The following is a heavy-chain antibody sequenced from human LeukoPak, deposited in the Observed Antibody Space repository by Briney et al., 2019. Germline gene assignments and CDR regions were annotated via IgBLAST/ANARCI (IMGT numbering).Heavy chain of an antibody. CDR1: GGFISKVL. CDR2: LSYSRSH. D-gene: IGHD3-10*01. V-gene: IGHV4-59*01. J-gene: IGHJ4*02. CDR3: AKFVDSYYGSGSKFEY. Sequence: SETLSLPCSVSGGFISKVLWRWLRQPPGKALEWCGNLSYSRSHNHHPSHKSRVTISVDTSKPRFSLNLSSVTAADTAVYYCAKFVDSYYGSGSKFEYWGQGALVTVSP.